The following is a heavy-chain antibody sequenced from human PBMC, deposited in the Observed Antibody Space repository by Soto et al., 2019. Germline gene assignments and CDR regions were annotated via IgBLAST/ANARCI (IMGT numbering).Heavy chain of an antibody. J-gene: IGHJ4*02. D-gene: IGHD3-3*01. Sequence: EVQLLESGGGLVQPGGSLRLSCAASGFTFSSYAMSWVRQAPGKGLEWVSAISGSGGSTYYADSVKGRFTISRDNSKNTLELQLHRLRAEETAVYYCAKGSAGGGRFLEWCDYWGQGTLVTLSS. CDR1: GFTFSSYA. CDR3: AKGSAGGGRFLEWCDY. CDR2: ISGSGGST. V-gene: IGHV3-23*01.